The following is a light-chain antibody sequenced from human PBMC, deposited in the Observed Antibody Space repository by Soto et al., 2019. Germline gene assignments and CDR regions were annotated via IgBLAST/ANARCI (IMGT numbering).Light chain of an antibody. CDR3: QQYGSSLNT. J-gene: IGKJ2*01. CDR2: GAS. V-gene: IGKV3-20*01. CDR1: QSISSSY. Sequence: EIVLTQSPGTLSLSPGERATLSCRASQSISSSYLAWYQQKPGQAPRLLIYGASSRATGIPDRFSGSGSGTDFTLTISRLEPEDFAVYYCQQYGSSLNTFGPGTKLEIK.